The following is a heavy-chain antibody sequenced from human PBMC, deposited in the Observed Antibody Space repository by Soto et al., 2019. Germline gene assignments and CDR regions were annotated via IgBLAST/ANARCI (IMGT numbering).Heavy chain of an antibody. D-gene: IGHD6-19*01. CDR2: INSDGSST. Sequence: GGSLRLSCAASGFTFSSYWMHWVRQAPGKGLVWVSRINSDGSSTSYADSVKGRFTISRDNAKNTLYLQMNSLRAEDTAVYYCASLSSGHRLDDYWGQGTLVTVSS. CDR1: GFTFSSYW. V-gene: IGHV3-74*01. CDR3: ASLSSGHRLDDY. J-gene: IGHJ4*02.